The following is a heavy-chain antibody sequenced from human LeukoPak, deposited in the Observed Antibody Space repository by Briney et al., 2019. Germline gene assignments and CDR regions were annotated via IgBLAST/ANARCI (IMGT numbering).Heavy chain of an antibody. J-gene: IGHJ4*02. CDR3: ARSFTMVRGVIPGY. Sequence: ASVKVSCKASGYTFTGYYMHWVRQAPGQGLEWMGWINPNSGGTNYAQKFQGRVTMTRDTSISTAYMELSRLRFDDTAVYYCARSFTMVRGVIPGYWGQGTLVTVSS. CDR1: GYTFTGYY. CDR2: INPNSGGT. D-gene: IGHD3-10*01. V-gene: IGHV1-2*02.